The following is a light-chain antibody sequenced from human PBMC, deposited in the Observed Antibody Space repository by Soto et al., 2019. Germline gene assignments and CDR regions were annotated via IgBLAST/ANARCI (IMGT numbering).Light chain of an antibody. CDR2: EVS. V-gene: IGLV2-14*01. Sequence: QSVLTQPASVSGFPGQSIVIPCTGASSDVGAYNYVSWYQQHPGKAPKLIISEVSSRPSGVSNRFSGSKSGNTASLTISGLQAEDEAEYYCSSYSSVSTYVFGTGTKVTV. J-gene: IGLJ1*01. CDR3: SSYSSVSTYV. CDR1: SSDVGAYNY.